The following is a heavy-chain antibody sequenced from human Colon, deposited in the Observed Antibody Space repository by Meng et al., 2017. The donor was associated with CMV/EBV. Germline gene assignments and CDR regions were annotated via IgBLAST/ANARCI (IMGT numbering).Heavy chain of an antibody. CDR1: GITFSTVW. Sequence: GGSLRLSCRASGITFSTVWMSWVRQAPGKGLEWLGRIRSRADGGTVDYATPVKGRFTIFRDDSVNTLYLQMSSLKSDDTAVYYCSQLWNEFGYCDSVGCSLDSWGQGTLVTVSS. D-gene: IGHD2/OR15-2a*01. V-gene: IGHV3-15*01. CDR2: IRSRADGGTV. J-gene: IGHJ4*02. CDR3: SQLWNEFGYCDSVGCSLDS.